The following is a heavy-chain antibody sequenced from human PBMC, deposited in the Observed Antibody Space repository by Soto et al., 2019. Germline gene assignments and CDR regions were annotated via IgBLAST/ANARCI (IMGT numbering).Heavy chain of an antibody. CDR2: INSDGSST. Sequence: GGSLRLSCAASGFTLSSYWMHWVRQAPGKGLVWVSRINSDGSSTSYADSVKGRFTISRDNAKNTLYLQMNSLRAEDTAVYYCARADSGYAHGYYYYGMDVWGQGTTVTVSS. CDR3: ARADSGYAHGYYYYGMDV. V-gene: IGHV3-74*01. D-gene: IGHD5-12*01. J-gene: IGHJ6*02. CDR1: GFTLSSYW.